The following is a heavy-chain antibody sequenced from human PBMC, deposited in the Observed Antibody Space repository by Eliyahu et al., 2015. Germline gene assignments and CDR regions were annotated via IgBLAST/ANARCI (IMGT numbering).Heavy chain of an antibody. CDR2: IYLRDSDT. V-gene: IGHV5-51*01. CDR1: GXSFTNFW. J-gene: IGHJ3*02. CDR3: ARHVARWQAFDI. D-gene: IGHD5-24*01. Sequence: EVQLVQSGAEVXXPGESLMISCKVSGXSFTNFWIGWVRQMPGKGLEWMGIIYLRDSDTRYSPSFEGQVTISADKSITTAYLQLSSLKTSDSAMYYCARHVARWQAFDIWGQGTMVTVSS.